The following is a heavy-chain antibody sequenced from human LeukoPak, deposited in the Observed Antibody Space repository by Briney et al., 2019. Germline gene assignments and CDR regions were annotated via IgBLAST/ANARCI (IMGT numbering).Heavy chain of an antibody. D-gene: IGHD2-2*01. Sequence: ASVKVSCKASGYTFTSYGISWVRQAPGQGLEWMGWINAGNGNTKYSQKFQGRVTITRDTSASTAYMELSSLRSEDTAVYYCAKVKWVGGEYQLLSGHYFDYWGQGTLVTVSS. V-gene: IGHV1-18*01. CDR1: GYTFTSYG. J-gene: IGHJ4*02. CDR3: AKVKWVGGEYQLLSGHYFDY. CDR2: INAGNGNT.